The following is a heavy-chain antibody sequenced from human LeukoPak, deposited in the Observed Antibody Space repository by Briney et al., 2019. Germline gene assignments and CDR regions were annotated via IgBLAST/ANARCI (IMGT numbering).Heavy chain of an antibody. V-gene: IGHV4-34*01. D-gene: IGHD6-13*01. J-gene: IGHJ4*02. CDR1: GGSFSGYY. Sequence: PSETLSLTCAVYGGSFSGYYWSWIRQPPGKGLEWIGEINHSGSTNYNPSLKSRATISVDTSKNQFSLKLSSVTAADTAVYYCASSIAAAGNYWGQGTLVTVSS. CDR2: INHSGST. CDR3: ASSIAAAGNY.